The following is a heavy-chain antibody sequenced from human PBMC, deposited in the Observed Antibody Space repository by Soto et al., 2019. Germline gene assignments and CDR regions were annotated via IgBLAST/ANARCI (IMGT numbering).Heavy chain of an antibody. CDR2: ISGSGGST. J-gene: IGHJ4*02. CDR3: AKDPPAALYFDY. V-gene: IGHV3-23*01. D-gene: IGHD2-2*01. CDR1: GSTFSSYA. Sequence: EVQLLESGGGLVQPGGSLRLSCAASGSTFSSYAMSWVRQAPGKGLEWVSAISGSGGSTYYADSVKGRFTISRDNSTNTLYLQMNSLRAKDTAVYYCAKDPPAALYFDYWGQGTMVTVSS.